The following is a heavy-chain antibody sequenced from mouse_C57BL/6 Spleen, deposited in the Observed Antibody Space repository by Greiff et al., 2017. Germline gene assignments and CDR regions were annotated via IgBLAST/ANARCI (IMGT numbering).Heavy chain of an antibody. Sequence: QVQLQQSGAELVKPGASVKISCKASGYAFSSYWMNWVKQRPGKGLEWIGQIYPGDGDTNYNGKFKGKATLTADKSSSTAYMQLSSLTSEDSAVYCCARPYGNYDAMDYWGQGTSVTVSS. V-gene: IGHV1-80*01. CDR2: IYPGDGDT. CDR3: ARPYGNYDAMDY. D-gene: IGHD2-1*01. J-gene: IGHJ4*01. CDR1: GYAFSSYW.